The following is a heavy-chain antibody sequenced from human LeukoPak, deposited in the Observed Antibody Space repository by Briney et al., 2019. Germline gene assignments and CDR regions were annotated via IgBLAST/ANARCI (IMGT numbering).Heavy chain of an antibody. Sequence: PGGSLRLSCAASGFTFSRCGMHWVRQAPGKGLEWVAVVTNDGSKTYYGDSVEGRFTISRDNSKNTLYLQMNSLRAEDTAVYYCVREYSSSSGRAFDIWGQGTMVTVSP. V-gene: IGHV3-30*03. CDR3: VREYSSSSGRAFDI. D-gene: IGHD6-6*01. CDR2: VTNDGSKT. J-gene: IGHJ3*02. CDR1: GFTFSRCG.